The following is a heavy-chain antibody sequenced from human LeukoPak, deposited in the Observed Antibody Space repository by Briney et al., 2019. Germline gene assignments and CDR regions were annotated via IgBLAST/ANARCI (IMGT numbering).Heavy chain of an antibody. CDR1: GFSFSSYG. V-gene: IGHV3-33*01. J-gene: IGHJ5*02. CDR2: IWYDGSTK. D-gene: IGHD3-9*01. Sequence: SLKISCAASGFSFSSYGMHWVRQAPGKGLEWVAIIWYDGSTKYYADSVKGRFTISRDNSKNTLYLQMNSLRAEDTAVYYCARGLRYFDWSQNWFDPWGQGTLVTVSS. CDR3: ARGLRYFDWSQNWFDP.